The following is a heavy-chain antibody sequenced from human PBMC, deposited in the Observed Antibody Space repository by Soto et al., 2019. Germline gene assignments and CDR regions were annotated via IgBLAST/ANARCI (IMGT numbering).Heavy chain of an antibody. J-gene: IGHJ6*02. CDR3: ARDKDYYGSGKDGMDV. CDR2: IYYSGST. Sequence: QVQLQESVPGLVKPSQTLSLTCTVSGGSISRGGYYWTWIRQHPGTGLEWIGYIYYSGSTYYNPSLKSRVTISVDTSKNQFSLKLSSVTAADTAVYYCARDKDYYGSGKDGMDVWGQGTTVTVSS. D-gene: IGHD3-10*01. CDR1: GGSISRGGYY. V-gene: IGHV4-31*03.